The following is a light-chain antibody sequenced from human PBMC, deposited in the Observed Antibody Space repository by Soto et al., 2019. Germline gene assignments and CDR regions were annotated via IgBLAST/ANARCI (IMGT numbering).Light chain of an antibody. J-gene: IGKJ2*01. CDR3: QQRSNWPRT. CDR1: QSVSRY. Sequence: EIVLTQSPATLSLSPGERATLSCRASQSVSRYLAWFQHKPGQAPRLLIYDASNRATDIPPRFSGRGSGTDFTLTISSLEPEDIAVYYCQQRSNWPRTFGQGTKLEIK. CDR2: DAS. V-gene: IGKV3-11*01.